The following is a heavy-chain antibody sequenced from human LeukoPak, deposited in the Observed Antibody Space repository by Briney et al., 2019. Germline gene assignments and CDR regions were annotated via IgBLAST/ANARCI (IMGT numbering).Heavy chain of an antibody. D-gene: IGHD6-13*01. CDR3: ARGRPAAGQSFFDY. CDR2: IKQDGSGT. V-gene: IGHV3-7*01. CDR1: GFTFSNYW. J-gene: IGHJ4*02. Sequence: GGSLRLSCAVYGFTFSNYWMSWVRQAPGKGLEWVASIKQDGSGTYYVDSVKGRFTISGDNAKNSLYLQMNSLRAEDTAVYYCARGRPAAGQSFFDYWGQGTLVTVSS.